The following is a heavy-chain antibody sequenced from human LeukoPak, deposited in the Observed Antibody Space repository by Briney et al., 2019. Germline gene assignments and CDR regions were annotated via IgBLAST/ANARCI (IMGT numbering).Heavy chain of an antibody. V-gene: IGHV1-46*01. Sequence: ASVKVSCKASGYTFTSYYMHWVRQAPGQGLEWMGIINPSGGSTTYAQKFQGRVTMTRDTSTSTVYMELSSLRSEDTAVYYCARDHDYYGSGHDYYGMDVWGKGTTVTVSS. CDR2: INPSGGST. D-gene: IGHD3-10*01. J-gene: IGHJ6*04. CDR3: ARDHDYYGSGHDYYGMDV. CDR1: GYTFTSYY.